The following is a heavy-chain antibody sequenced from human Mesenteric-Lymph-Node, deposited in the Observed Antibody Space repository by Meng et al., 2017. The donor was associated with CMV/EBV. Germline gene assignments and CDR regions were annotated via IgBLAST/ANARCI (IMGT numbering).Heavy chain of an antibody. CDR2: VNQDGSEK. CDR1: GFVFSNDW. CDR3: ARDFQVGATADWFDP. J-gene: IGHJ5*02. D-gene: IGHD1-26*01. V-gene: IGHV3-7*01. Sequence: GGSLRLSCAASGFVFSNDWMTWVRQAPGKGPEWVANVNQDGSEKFYLDSVKGRFTISRDNSKNSLYLQMSSLRAEDTAVYYCARDFQVGATADWFDPWGQGTLVTVSS.